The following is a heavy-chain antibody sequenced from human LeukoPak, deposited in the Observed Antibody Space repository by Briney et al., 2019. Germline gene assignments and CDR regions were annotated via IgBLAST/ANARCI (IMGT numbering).Heavy chain of an antibody. D-gene: IGHD2-21*02. J-gene: IGHJ3*02. V-gene: IGHV4-4*02. Sequence: SGTLSLTCAVSGGSISSSNWWSWVRQPPGKGLEWIGEIYHSGSTNYNPSLKSRVTISVDKSKNQFSLKLSSVTAADTAVYYCARAGHIVVVTAPDAFDIWGQGTMVIVSS. CDR1: GGSISSSNW. CDR2: IYHSGST. CDR3: ARAGHIVVVTAPDAFDI.